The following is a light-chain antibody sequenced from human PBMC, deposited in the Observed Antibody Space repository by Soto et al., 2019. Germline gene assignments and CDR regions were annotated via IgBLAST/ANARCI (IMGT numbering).Light chain of an antibody. CDR1: QSVGNN. Sequence: EIVMTQSPATLSVSPGERATLSYRASQSVGNNLAWYLQKPGQAPRLLIHGASTRAAGIPARFSGSGSGTAFSLTISSLQSEDFAVYFCQHQSNWPRTFGQGTKVEIK. V-gene: IGKV3-15*01. J-gene: IGKJ1*01. CDR3: QHQSNWPRT. CDR2: GAS.